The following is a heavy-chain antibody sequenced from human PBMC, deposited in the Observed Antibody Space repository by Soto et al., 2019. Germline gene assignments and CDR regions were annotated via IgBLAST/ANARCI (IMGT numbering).Heavy chain of an antibody. J-gene: IGHJ6*02. D-gene: IGHD6-13*01. CDR2: IYSGGST. V-gene: IGHV3-53*04. CDR1: GFTVSSNY. CDR3: ARDGGAAAGWGMDV. Sequence: EVQLVESGGGLVQPGGSLRLSCAASGFTVSSNYMSWVRQAPGKGLEWVSVIYSGGSTYYADSVKGRFTISRHNSKNTLYLQMNSLRAEDMAVYYCARDGGAAAGWGMDVWGQGPTVTVSS.